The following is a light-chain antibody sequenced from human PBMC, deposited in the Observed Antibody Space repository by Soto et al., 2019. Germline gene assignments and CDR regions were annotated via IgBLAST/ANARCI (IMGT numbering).Light chain of an antibody. CDR3: QAWDSSTYV. V-gene: IGLV3-1*01. Sequence: SYELTQPPSVSVSPGQTASITCSGDKLGDKYACWYQQKPGQSPVLVIYQDSKRPSGIPERFSGSNSGNTATLTIRGTQAMDEADHYCQAWDSSTYVFGTGTKLTVL. J-gene: IGLJ1*01. CDR1: KLGDKY. CDR2: QDS.